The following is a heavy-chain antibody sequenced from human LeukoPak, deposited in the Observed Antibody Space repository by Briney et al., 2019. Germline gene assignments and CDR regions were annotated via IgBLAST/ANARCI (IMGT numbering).Heavy chain of an antibody. Sequence: SVKVSCKASGYTFTGYYMHWVRQAPGQGLEWMGGIIPIFGTANYAQKFQGRVTITADKSTSTAYMELSSLRSEDTAVYYCARDRMTGYSDYWGQGTLVTVSS. J-gene: IGHJ4*02. V-gene: IGHV1-69*06. CDR2: IIPIFGTA. D-gene: IGHD3-9*01. CDR1: GYTFTGYY. CDR3: ARDRMTGYSDY.